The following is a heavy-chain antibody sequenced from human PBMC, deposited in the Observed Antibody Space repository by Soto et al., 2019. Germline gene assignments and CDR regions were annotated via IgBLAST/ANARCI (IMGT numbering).Heavy chain of an antibody. Sequence: SETLSLTCSVSGGSISGYYWSWLRQSPGKGLEWIGYIYYTGSTNYNPSLKSRVTMSVDTPKNHFSLGLSSVTAADTAMYYCARGSRLVPAAIVGYFFDFWGQGTLVTVSS. V-gene: IGHV4-59*13. J-gene: IGHJ4*02. CDR3: ARGSRLVPAAIVGYFFDF. CDR1: GGSISGYY. D-gene: IGHD2-2*01. CDR2: IYYTGST.